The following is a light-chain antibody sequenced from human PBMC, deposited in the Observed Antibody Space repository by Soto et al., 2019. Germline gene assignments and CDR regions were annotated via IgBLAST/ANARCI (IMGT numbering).Light chain of an antibody. J-gene: IGLJ3*02. CDR3: SSYTTAYTQV. CDR1: SNDVGYYNY. Sequence: QSALSQPAPVSGSPGQSITISCTGTSNDVGYYNYVSWYQQHPGQAPKLMISEVTTRPSGVSDRFSGSKSGNTASLTISRLQAEDEAHYYCSSYTTAYTQVFGGGTKLTV. V-gene: IGLV2-14*01. CDR2: EVT.